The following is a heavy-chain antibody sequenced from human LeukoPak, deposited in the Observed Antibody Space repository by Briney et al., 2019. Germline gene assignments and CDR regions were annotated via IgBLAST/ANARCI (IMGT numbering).Heavy chain of an antibody. Sequence: PGGSLRLSCAASGRTFSNYAISWVRQAPGKGLEWASSISSLGISSYYADSVKGRFTISRDNSKNTLYLQMNSLRAEDTAVYYCAKDMGSRATNFDYWGQGTLVIVSS. CDR3: AKDMGSRATNFDY. J-gene: IGHJ4*02. D-gene: IGHD1-26*01. CDR2: ISSLGISS. V-gene: IGHV3-23*01. CDR1: GRTFSNYA.